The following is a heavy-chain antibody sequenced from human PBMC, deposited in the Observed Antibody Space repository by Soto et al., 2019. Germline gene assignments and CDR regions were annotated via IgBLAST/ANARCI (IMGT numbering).Heavy chain of an antibody. Sequence: PGWSLRLACASSVFTFYNYAMNWVRQAPGKGLEWVSTIDYDGVNKHYADSVKGRFTVSRDNSRNTLYLQMNSLRTDDTAVYYGGGGGASLNPGFDLWGQGTLVTVSS. CDR1: VFTFYNYA. CDR3: GGGGASLNPGFDL. J-gene: IGHJ4*02. D-gene: IGHD3-16*01. CDR2: IDYDGVNK. V-gene: IGHV3-30*04.